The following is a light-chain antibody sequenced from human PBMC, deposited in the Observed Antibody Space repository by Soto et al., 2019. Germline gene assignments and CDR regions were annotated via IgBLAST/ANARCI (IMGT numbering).Light chain of an antibody. CDR1: QSIGNW. Sequence: DIQMTQSPSTLSASVGDRVTITCRASQSIGNWLAWYQQKPGKAPKPLIYKASSLESGVPSRFSGSGSGTEFTLTISSLQPDDFATYYCQQYNSYLITFGQGTKVEIK. V-gene: IGKV1-5*03. J-gene: IGKJ1*01. CDR2: KAS. CDR3: QQYNSYLIT.